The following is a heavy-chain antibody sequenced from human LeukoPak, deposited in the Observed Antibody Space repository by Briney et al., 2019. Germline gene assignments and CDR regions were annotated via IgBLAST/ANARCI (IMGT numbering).Heavy chain of an antibody. V-gene: IGHV3-7*05. CDR1: GFTFTIYW. J-gene: IGHJ4*02. D-gene: IGHD1-26*01. Sequence: GGSLRLSCAASGFTFTIYWMSWVRQAPGKGLEWVANIKQDGSEKYYVDSVKGRFTISRDNAKNSLYLQMNSLRAEDTAVYYCAKEPEWGLLRYYFDYWGQGTLVTVSS. CDR2: IKQDGSEK. CDR3: AKEPEWGLLRYYFDY.